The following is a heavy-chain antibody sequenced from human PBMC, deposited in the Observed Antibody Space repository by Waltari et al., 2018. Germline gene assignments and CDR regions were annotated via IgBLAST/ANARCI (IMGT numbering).Heavy chain of an antibody. J-gene: IGHJ6*02. Sequence: QVQLVESGAGVVQPWGTLRLTCTASGCTFSSYGLRWVRQAPGKGLEWVAFIRYDGSNKYYADAVKGRFTISRDTSKNTLDLQMNSLRAEDTAVDDCAKDAQWVTVYGMDVWGQGTTVTVSS. CDR1: GCTFSSYG. D-gene: IGHD2-21*02. CDR2: IRYDGSNK. CDR3: AKDAQWVTVYGMDV. V-gene: IGHV3-30*02.